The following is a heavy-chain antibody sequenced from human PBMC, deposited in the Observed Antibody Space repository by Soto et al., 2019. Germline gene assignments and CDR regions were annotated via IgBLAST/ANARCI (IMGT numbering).Heavy chain of an antibody. J-gene: IGHJ4*02. CDR3: AHRVLRTVFGLVTTTAIYFDF. CDR1: GFSLTTSGVG. V-gene: IGHV2-5*02. Sequence: QITLNESGPTVVRPTETLTLTCRFSGFSLTTSGVGVGWIRQSPGKAPEWLALIYWDDDKRYSASLKSRLPITKDTSTNQVVLTVSDLDPTDTATYYCAHRVLRTVFGLVTTTAIYFDFWGQGTPVAVSS. D-gene: IGHD3-3*01. CDR2: IYWDDDK.